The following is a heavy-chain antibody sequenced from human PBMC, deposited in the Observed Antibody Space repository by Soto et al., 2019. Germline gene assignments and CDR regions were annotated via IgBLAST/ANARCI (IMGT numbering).Heavy chain of an antibody. Sequence: QVQLVQSGAEVKKPGASVKVSCKASGYTFTSYAMHWVRQAPGQRLEWMGWINAGNGNTKYSQKFQGRVTITRDTSASTAYMELSSLRSEDTAVYYCAEVAVPGTSQKGYFDYWGQGTLVTVSS. CDR2: INAGNGNT. V-gene: IGHV1-3*01. CDR1: GYTFTSYA. CDR3: AEVAVPGTSQKGYFDY. D-gene: IGHD6-19*01. J-gene: IGHJ4*02.